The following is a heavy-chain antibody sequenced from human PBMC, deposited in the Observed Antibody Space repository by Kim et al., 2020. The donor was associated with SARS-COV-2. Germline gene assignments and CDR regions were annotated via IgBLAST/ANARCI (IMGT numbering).Heavy chain of an antibody. V-gene: IGHV1-3*01. J-gene: IGHJ5*02. CDR3: ARERSGSWYDS. CDR2: T. Sequence: TKYSQNFQGRVTMTRDTSANTAYMELISLRAEDMAVYCCARERSGSWYDSWGQGTLVTVSS. D-gene: IGHD6-13*01.